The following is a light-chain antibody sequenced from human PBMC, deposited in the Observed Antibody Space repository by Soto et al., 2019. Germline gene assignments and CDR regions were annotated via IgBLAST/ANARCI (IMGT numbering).Light chain of an antibody. CDR1: SSDVGGYNY. Sequence: QSALTQPASVSGSPGQSITISCTGTSSDVGGYNYVSWYQQHPGKVPKLMIYEVSNRPSGVSNRFSGSKSGNTASLTISGLQAEDEADYYCSSYTSSSLNYVFGTGTKLTVL. CDR3: SSYTSSSLNYV. J-gene: IGLJ1*01. V-gene: IGLV2-14*01. CDR2: EVS.